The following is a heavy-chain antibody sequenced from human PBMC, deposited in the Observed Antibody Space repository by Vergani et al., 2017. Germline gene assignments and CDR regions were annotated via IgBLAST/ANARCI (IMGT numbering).Heavy chain of an antibody. Sequence: EVQLVESGGGLVQPGRSLRLSCAASGFTFDDYAIHWVRQAPGKGLEWVSAITWNSDSIGYADSVKGRFIVSRDNAKNSLYLQMNSLRPEDTALYYCAKDYASRGLGWFDPWGQGTLVTVSS. CDR1: GFTFDDYA. J-gene: IGHJ5*02. CDR2: ITWNSDSI. V-gene: IGHV3-9*01. D-gene: IGHD3-10*01. CDR3: AKDYASRGLGWFDP.